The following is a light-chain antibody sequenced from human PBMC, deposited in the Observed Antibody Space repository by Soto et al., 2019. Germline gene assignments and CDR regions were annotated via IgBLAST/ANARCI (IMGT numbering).Light chain of an antibody. Sequence: QSALTQPASVSGYPGQSITISCTGTSSDVGGYDYVAWYQQHPGRAPKVVIYEVTNRPSGVSDRFSGSKSGSTASLTISGLQAEDEADYYCSSLTATVTFLFGGGTKLTVL. CDR1: SSDVGGYDY. V-gene: IGLV2-14*01. CDR3: SSLTATVTFL. CDR2: EVT. J-gene: IGLJ2*01.